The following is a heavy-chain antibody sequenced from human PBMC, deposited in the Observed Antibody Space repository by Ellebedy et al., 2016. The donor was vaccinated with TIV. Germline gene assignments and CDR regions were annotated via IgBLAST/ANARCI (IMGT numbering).Heavy chain of an antibody. Sequence: GESLKISXAASGFTFSTYAMSWVRQAPGKGLEWVSGISGSGGSTYSAVSVKGRFTISRDNSKNTLYLQMNTLRAEDTAVYYCARSNPFGVVIIAAFDIWGQGTMVTVSS. CDR1: GFTFSTYA. J-gene: IGHJ3*02. CDR3: ARSNPFGVVIIAAFDI. V-gene: IGHV3-23*01. D-gene: IGHD3-3*01. CDR2: ISGSGGST.